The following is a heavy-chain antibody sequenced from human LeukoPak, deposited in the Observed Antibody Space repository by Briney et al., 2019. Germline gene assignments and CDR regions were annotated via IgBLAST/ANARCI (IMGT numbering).Heavy chain of an antibody. CDR2: IYSGERT. D-gene: IGHD1-1*01. Sequence: GGSLRLSCVASGFTVSSNYMSWVRQAPGKGLVWVSIIYSGERTFYADSVKGRFIISRDNSENTVYLHMNTLRAEDTGMYYCARDNSGSIDYWGQGTLVTVSS. V-gene: IGHV3-53*01. CDR1: GFTVSSNY. CDR3: ARDNSGSIDY. J-gene: IGHJ4*02.